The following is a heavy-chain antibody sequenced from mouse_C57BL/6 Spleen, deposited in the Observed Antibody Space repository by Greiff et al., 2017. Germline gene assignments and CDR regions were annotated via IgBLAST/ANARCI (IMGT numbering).Heavy chain of an antibody. CDR2: IYPGDGDT. V-gene: IGHV1-80*01. J-gene: IGHJ4*01. CDR1: GYAFSSYW. D-gene: IGHD1-1*01. Sequence: QVQLQQSGAELVKPGASVKISCKASGYAFSSYWMNWVKQRPGKGLEWIGQIYPGDGDTNYNGKFKGKATLTADKSSSTAYMQLSSLTSEDSAVYFCARDKTTVVDNYAMDYWGQGASVTVSS. CDR3: ARDKTTVVDNYAMDY.